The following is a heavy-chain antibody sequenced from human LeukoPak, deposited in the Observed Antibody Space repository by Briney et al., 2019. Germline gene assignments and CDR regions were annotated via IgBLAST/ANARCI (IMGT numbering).Heavy chain of an antibody. V-gene: IGHV1-69*05. CDR2: IIPIFGTA. D-gene: IGHD5-18*01. CDR1: GGTFSSYA. CDR3: ARSTVDTAMVSPRSFDY. J-gene: IGHJ4*02. Sequence: SVKVSCKASGGTFSSYAISWVRQAPGQGLEWMGRIIPIFGTANYAQKFQGRVTITTDESTSTAYMELSGLRSEDTAVYYCARSTVDTAMVSPRSFDYWGQGTLVTVSS.